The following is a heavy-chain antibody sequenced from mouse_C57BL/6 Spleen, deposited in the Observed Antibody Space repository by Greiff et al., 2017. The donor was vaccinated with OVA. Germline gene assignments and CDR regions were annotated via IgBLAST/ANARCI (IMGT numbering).Heavy chain of an antibody. J-gene: IGHJ2*01. V-gene: IGHV1-18*01. CDR1: GYTFTDYN. CDR2: INPNNGGT. D-gene: IGHD1-1*01. CDR3: AINYGSSYVFDY. Sequence: VQLKQSGPELVKPGASVKIPCKASGYTFTDYNMDWVKQSHGKSLEWIGDINPNNGGTIYNQKFKGKATLTVDKSSSTAYMELRSLTSEDTAVYYCAINYGSSYVFDYWGQGTTLTVSS.